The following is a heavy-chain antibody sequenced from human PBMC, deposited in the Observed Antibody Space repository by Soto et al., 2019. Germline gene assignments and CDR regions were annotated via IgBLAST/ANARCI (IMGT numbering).Heavy chain of an antibody. CDR3: TRGRGIFTGYRYWYFDL. Sequence: EVQLVESGGGLVKPGGSLRLSCAASGFTFSNAWMSWVRQAPGKGLEWVGRIKSKTDGGTTDYAAPVKGRFTISRDDSKNTLYLQMNSLKTEDTAVYYCTRGRGIFTGYRYWYFDLWGRGTLVTVSS. V-gene: IGHV3-15*01. D-gene: IGHD3-9*01. CDR2: IKSKTDGGTT. J-gene: IGHJ2*01. CDR1: GFTFSNAW.